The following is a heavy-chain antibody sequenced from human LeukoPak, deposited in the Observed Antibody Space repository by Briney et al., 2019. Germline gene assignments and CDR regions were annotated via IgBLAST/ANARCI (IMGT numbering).Heavy chain of an antibody. CDR2: INPSGGSS. CDR1: GYTFTNYY. V-gene: IGHV1-46*01. Sequence: ASVKVSCKASGYTFTNYYIHWVRQAPGEGLEWVGMINPSGGSSRFAQKFQGRVAVTTDMSTNTIYMELSSLRSEDTAVYYCARVADSSGYYFDYWGQGTLVTVSS. D-gene: IGHD3-22*01. J-gene: IGHJ4*02. CDR3: ARVADSSGYYFDY.